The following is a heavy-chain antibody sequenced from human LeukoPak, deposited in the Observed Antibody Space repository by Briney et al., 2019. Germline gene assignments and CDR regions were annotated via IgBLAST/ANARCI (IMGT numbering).Heavy chain of an antibody. CDR2: IYYGQTI. J-gene: IGHJ4*02. CDR3: ARGPNWASYFDF. V-gene: IGHV4-39*01. Sequence: SETLSLTCTISAASISSSSHHWGWIRQSPGRGLEGIGSIYYGQTIYYNPSLNSRVTISVVTSKDQFTLQLNSVTAADTAVYYCARGPNWASYFDFRGQGTLVAVSS. CDR1: AASISSSSHH. D-gene: IGHD1-1*01.